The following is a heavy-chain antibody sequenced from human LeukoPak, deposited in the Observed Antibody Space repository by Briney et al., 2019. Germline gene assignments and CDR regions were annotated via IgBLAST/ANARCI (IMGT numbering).Heavy chain of an antibody. CDR1: GFTFSNYA. J-gene: IGHJ4*02. CDR2: ISSGGTYE. D-gene: IGHD3-10*01. Sequence: GKSLRLSCAASGFTFSNYAMHWVRQAPGKGLEWVSLISSGGTYEYYADSVKGRFTISRDNSKNTLYLQLNSLRAEDTAVYYCARDSTYYYDSGSSGPHYFDYWGQGTLVTVSS. V-gene: IGHV3-30*01. CDR3: ARDSTYYYDSGSSGPHYFDY.